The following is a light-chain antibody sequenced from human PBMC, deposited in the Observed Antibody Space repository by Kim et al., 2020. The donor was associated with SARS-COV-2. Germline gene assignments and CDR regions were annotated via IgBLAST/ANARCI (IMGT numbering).Light chain of an antibody. V-gene: IGLV2-8*01. CDR2: DVN. CDR1: TSDIGRYNS. Sequence: QSALTPPPSASGSPGQSVTISCTGTTSDIGRYNSVSWYQQYPGNAPKLIISDVNKRPSGVPDRFSGSKSGNTASLTVSGLQAEDEADYHCSSYAGNHWVSGGGTQLTVL. CDR3: SSYAGNHWV. J-gene: IGLJ3*02.